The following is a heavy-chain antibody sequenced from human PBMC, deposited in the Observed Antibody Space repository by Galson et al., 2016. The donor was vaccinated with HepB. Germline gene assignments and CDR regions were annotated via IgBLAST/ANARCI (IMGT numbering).Heavy chain of an antibody. CDR1: GDSISSTTYY. CDR2: IYYSGYAYYSGST. CDR3: ARTIYGDYGGYFDY. Sequence: SETLSLTCNVSGDSISSTTYYWGWIRQPPGKGLEWIGSIYYSGYAYYSGSTYYSPSLKGRVTISVDTSMNQFSLWLSSVTVADTAVYFCARTIYGDYGGYFDYWGQGTLVTVSS. D-gene: IGHD4-17*01. V-gene: IGHV4-61*05. J-gene: IGHJ4*02.